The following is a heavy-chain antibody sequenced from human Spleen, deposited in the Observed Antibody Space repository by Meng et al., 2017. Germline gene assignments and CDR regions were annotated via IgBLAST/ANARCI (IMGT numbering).Heavy chain of an antibody. J-gene: IGHJ4*02. CDR2: INHSGST. CDR1: GGSFIGYS. V-gene: IGHV4-34*01. CDR3: ARGRREMATPFNY. Sequence: QSQSCGSGQCKSSASRYLPCAVTGGSFIGYSWSWIRPPPGKGLEWIGEINHSGSTNYNPSLKSRVTISVDTSKKQFSLKLSSVTAADTAVYYCARGRREMATPFNYWGQGTLVTVSS. D-gene: IGHD5-24*01.